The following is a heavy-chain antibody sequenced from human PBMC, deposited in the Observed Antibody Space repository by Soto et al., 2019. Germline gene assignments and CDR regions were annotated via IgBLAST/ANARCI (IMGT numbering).Heavy chain of an antibody. CDR3: ARPPGAEISY. V-gene: IGHV3-7*01. CDR2: IKEDGSEK. D-gene: IGHD1-26*01. J-gene: IGHJ4*02. Sequence: EVQLVESGGGLVQPGGSLRLSCVVSGFSLRSYWMRWVRHDSVKGLEWVANIKEDGSEKYYVDSVKVRFTVSSDNAKNSMKLQMISLRDEDTDVYYCARPPGAEISYWVQGLMVTGSS. CDR1: GFSLRSYW.